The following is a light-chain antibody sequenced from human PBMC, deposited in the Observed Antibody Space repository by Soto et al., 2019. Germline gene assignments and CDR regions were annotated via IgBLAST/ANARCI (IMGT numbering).Light chain of an antibody. CDR1: QSISSW. Sequence: DIQMTQSPSTLSASVGDRVTITCRASQSISSWLAWYQQKPGKAPKLLIYDASSLESGVPSRFSGSGSGTEFTLTISSLQSEDFAVYYCQQCNNWPRTFGQGTKVDIK. V-gene: IGKV1-5*01. CDR3: QQCNNWPRT. J-gene: IGKJ1*01. CDR2: DAS.